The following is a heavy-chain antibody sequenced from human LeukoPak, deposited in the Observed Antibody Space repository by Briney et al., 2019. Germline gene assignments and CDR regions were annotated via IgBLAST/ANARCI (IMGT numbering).Heavy chain of an antibody. J-gene: IGHJ4*02. CDR3: AKDLHLGTPSGCDY. Sequence: GGSLRLSCAASEFTFSSYGMHWVRLAPGKGLEWVAFIRYDGSNKNYADSVKGRFTISRDNSKNTLYLQMNSLRAEDTAVYYCAKDLHLGTPSGCDYWGQGTLVTVSS. CDR2: IRYDGSNK. V-gene: IGHV3-30*02. D-gene: IGHD7-27*01. CDR1: EFTFSSYG.